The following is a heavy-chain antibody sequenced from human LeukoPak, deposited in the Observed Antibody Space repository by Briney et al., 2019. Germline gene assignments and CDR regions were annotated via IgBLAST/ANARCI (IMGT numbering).Heavy chain of an antibody. CDR2: ISLSGQT. CDR3: SRESGAFCPFGY. Sequence: SETLSLTRGVSGGSIRSTNWWSWVRQPPGQGLEWIGEISLSGQTNFNPSLNGRVTMSLDESRNQLSLKLTSVTAADTAIYYCSRESGAFCPFGYWGQGTLVIVPP. CDR1: GGSIRSTNW. J-gene: IGHJ4*02. V-gene: IGHV4/OR15-8*02. D-gene: IGHD1-26*01.